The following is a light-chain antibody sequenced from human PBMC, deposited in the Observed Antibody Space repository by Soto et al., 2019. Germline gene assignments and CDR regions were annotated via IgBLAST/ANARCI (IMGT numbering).Light chain of an antibody. CDR2: EVS. V-gene: IGLV2-8*01. CDR1: SSDVGGYNY. Sequence: QSALTQPPSASGSPGQSVTISCTGTSSDVGGYNYVSWYQQHPGKAPKLMIYEVSKRPSGVPDRFSDSKSAGNTASLTVSGLQAEDEADYYCSSFAGSNNLVFGGGTKLTVL. CDR3: SSFAGSNNLV. J-gene: IGLJ2*01.